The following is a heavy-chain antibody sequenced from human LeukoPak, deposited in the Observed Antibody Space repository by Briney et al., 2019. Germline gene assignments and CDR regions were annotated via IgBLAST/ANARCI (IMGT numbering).Heavy chain of an antibody. CDR3: AKVGTIETTEELNWFDP. D-gene: IGHD4-11*01. V-gene: IGHV3-23*01. J-gene: IGHJ5*02. Sequence: GGSLRLSCAASGFTFSSYAMSWVRQAPGKGLEWVSAISGSGGSTYYADSVKGRFTFSRDNSKNTLSLQMSSLGADDTAVYYCAKVGTIETTEELNWFDPWGQGTLVTVSS. CDR2: ISGSGGST. CDR1: GFTFSSYA.